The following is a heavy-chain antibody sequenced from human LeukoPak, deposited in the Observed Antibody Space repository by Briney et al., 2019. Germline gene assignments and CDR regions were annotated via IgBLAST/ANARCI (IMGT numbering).Heavy chain of an antibody. CDR3: ARKYGGRDWYFDL. J-gene: IGHJ2*01. Sequence: SETLSLTCTVSGGSIGSGGYSWSWIRQPPGKGLEWIGYIYHSGSTYYNPSLKSRVTISVDRSKNQFSLKLSSVTAADTAAYYCARKYGGRDWYFDLWGRGTLVTVSS. CDR1: GGSIGSGGYS. V-gene: IGHV4-30-2*01. D-gene: IGHD4-23*01. CDR2: IYHSGST.